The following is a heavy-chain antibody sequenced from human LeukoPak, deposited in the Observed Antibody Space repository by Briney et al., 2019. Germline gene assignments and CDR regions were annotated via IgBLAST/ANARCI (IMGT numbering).Heavy chain of an antibody. D-gene: IGHD3-3*02. CDR1: GFTFSSYA. J-gene: IGHJ4*02. CDR3: AKGRTDHFWGGYHPTPYS. V-gene: IGHV3-23*01. Sequence: GGSPRLSCAASGFTFSSYAMSWVRQAPGKGLEWVSAISGSGGSTYYADSVKGRFTISRDNSKNTLYLQMNSLRAEATGVYYCAKGRTDHFWGGYHPTPYSWGPGTLVTVSS. CDR2: ISGSGGST.